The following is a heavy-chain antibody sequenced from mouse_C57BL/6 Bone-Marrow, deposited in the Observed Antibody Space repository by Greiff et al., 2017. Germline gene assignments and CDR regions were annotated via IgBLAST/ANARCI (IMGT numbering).Heavy chain of an antibody. CDR1: GFNIKNTY. CDR3: AEPIYYYGSSYAWFAY. D-gene: IGHD1-1*01. V-gene: IGHV14-3*01. J-gene: IGHJ3*01. CDR2: IDPANGNT. Sequence: VQLKQSVAELVRPGASVKLSCTASGFNIKNTYMHWVKQRPEQGLEWIGRIDPANGNTKYAPKFQGQATITADTSSNTAYLQLSSLTSEDTALYYCAEPIYYYGSSYAWFAYWGQGTLVTVSA.